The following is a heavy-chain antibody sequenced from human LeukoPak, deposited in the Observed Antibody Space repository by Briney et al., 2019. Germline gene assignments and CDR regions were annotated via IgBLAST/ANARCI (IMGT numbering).Heavy chain of an antibody. D-gene: IGHD6-13*01. J-gene: IGHJ4*02. V-gene: IGHV5-51*01. CDR1: GYSFTSHW. Sequence: GESLKISCKGSGYSFTSHWIAWVRQMPGKGLEWMGTIYPGDSDTRYSPSFQGQVTISADKSISTAYVQWSSLKASDTAMYYCARRAGYSSSWYYFDYWGQGTLVTVSS. CDR2: IYPGDSDT. CDR3: ARRAGYSSSWYYFDY.